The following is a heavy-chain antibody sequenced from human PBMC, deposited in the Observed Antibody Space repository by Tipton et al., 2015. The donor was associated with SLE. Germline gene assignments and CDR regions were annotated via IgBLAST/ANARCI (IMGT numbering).Heavy chain of an antibody. CDR3: ASQYCSGGSCHWGDAFDI. CDR2: ISGSGGST. Sequence: SLRLSCAASGFTFSSYAMSWVRQAPGKGLEWVSAISGSGGSTYYADSVKGRFTISRDNSKNTLYLQMNSLRAEDTAVYSCASQYCSGGSCHWGDAFDIWGQGTMVTVSS. J-gene: IGHJ3*02. D-gene: IGHD2-15*01. V-gene: IGHV3-23*01. CDR1: GFTFSSYA.